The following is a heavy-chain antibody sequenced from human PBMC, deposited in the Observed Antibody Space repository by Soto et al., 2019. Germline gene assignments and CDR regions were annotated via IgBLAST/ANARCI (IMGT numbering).Heavy chain of an antibody. D-gene: IGHD2-15*01. CDR1: GGSFSGYY. V-gene: IGHV4-34*01. CDR3: ARGLCSGGSCYSRMGYYYYYMDV. Sequence: PSETLSLTCAVYGGSFSGYYWSWIRQPPGKGLEWIGEINHSGSTNYNPSLKSRVTISVDTSKNQFSLKLSSVTAADTAVYYCARGLCSGGSCYSRMGYYYYYMDVWGKGTTVTVSS. J-gene: IGHJ6*03. CDR2: INHSGST.